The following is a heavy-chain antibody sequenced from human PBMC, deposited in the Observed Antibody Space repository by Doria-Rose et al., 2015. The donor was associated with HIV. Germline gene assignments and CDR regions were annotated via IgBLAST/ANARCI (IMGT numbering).Heavy chain of an antibody. D-gene: IGHD6-13*01. CDR1: GVSLSSPGLG. CDR3: ARIKSSRWYHKYYFDF. Sequence: QVQLVQSGPVLVKPTETLTLTCTVSGVSLSSPGLGVSWIRQPPENALEWLANIFSDVERSYKTSLKSRLTISRGTSKSQVVLTMTDMDPVDTATYYCARIKSSRWYHKYYFDFWGQGTLVIVSA. J-gene: IGHJ4*02. CDR2: IFSDVER. V-gene: IGHV2-26*01.